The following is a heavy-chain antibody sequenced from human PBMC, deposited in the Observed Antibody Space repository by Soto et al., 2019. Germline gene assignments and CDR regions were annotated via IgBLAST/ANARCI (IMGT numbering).Heavy chain of an antibody. CDR1: GVSIISGGYY. Sequence: SETLSLTCTVSGVSIISGGYYWSLIRQHPGKGLEWIGYIYYSGSTYYNPSLKSRVTISVDTSKNQFSLKLSSVTAADTAVYYCARDRGEAFDYWGQGTLVIVSS. D-gene: IGHD3-3*01. V-gene: IGHV4-31*03. J-gene: IGHJ4*02. CDR2: IYYSGST. CDR3: ARDRGEAFDY.